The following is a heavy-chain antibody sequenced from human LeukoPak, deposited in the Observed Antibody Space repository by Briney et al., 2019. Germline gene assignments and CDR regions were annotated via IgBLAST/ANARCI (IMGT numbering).Heavy chain of an antibody. Sequence: SGPALVKPTQTLTLTCTFSGFSLTTTGVRVMWIRQPPGKALEWLARIDWDDDKFYSASLKTRLTISKDTYKNQVVLTMTNMDPVDTATYYCARGSGYSRFDYWGQGTLVTVSS. J-gene: IGHJ4*02. CDR3: ARGSGYSRFDY. CDR2: IDWDDDK. V-gene: IGHV2-70*04. CDR1: GFSLTTTGVR. D-gene: IGHD3-22*01.